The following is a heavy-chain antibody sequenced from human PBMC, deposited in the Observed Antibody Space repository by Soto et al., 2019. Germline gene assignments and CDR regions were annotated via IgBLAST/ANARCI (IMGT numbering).Heavy chain of an antibody. V-gene: IGHV3-23*01. CDR2: ISGSSSST. J-gene: IGHJ4*02. Sequence: EVQLLESGGGLVQPGGSLRLSCAASGFTFSSYGMTWVRQAPGKGLEWVSGISGSSSSTYYADSVKGRFTILRDNSKNTVYLQMNSLRAADTAVYFCAKDRYSGSPYFFDYWGQGTLVTASS. CDR3: AKDRYSGSPYFFDY. D-gene: IGHD1-26*01. CDR1: GFTFSSYG.